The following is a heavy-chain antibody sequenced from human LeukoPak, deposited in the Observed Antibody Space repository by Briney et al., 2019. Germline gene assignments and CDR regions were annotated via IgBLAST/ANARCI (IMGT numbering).Heavy chain of an antibody. Sequence: PSETLSLTCTVSGGSISSNKYYWGWIRQPPGKGLEWIGEINHSGSTNYNPSLKSRVTISVDTSKNQFSLKLSSVTAADTAVYYCASPGEGSSGYTNWFDPWGQGTLVAVSS. D-gene: IGHD3-22*01. CDR3: ASPGEGSSGYTNWFDP. J-gene: IGHJ5*02. CDR2: INHSGST. V-gene: IGHV4-39*07. CDR1: GGSISSNKYY.